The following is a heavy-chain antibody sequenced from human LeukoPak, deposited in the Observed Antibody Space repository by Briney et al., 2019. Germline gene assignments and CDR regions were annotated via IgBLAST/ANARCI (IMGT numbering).Heavy chain of an antibody. Sequence: GGSLRLSCAASGFTFSSYAMSWVRQAPGKGLEWVGFIRSKAYGGTTEYAASVKGRFTISRDDSKSIAYLQMNSLKTEDTAVYYCTRDRRRYFDYWGQGTLVTVSS. CDR1: GFTFSSYA. V-gene: IGHV3-49*04. CDR3: TRDRRRYFDY. CDR2: IRSKAYGGTT. J-gene: IGHJ4*02.